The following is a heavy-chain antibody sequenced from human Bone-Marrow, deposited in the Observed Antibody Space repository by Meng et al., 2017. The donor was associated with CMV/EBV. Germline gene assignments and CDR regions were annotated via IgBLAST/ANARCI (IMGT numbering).Heavy chain of an antibody. J-gene: IGHJ3*02. CDR1: GFTFSSYA. D-gene: IGHD2-2*01. CDR3: AKVTRVVPAAIGAFDI. CDR2: ISGSGGST. Sequence: GESLKISCAASGFTFSSYAMSWVRQAPGKGLEWVSAISGSGGSTYYADSVKGRFTISRDNSKNTLYLQMNSLRAEDTAVYYCAKVTRVVPAAIGAFDIWGQGTMFTVSS. V-gene: IGHV3-23*01.